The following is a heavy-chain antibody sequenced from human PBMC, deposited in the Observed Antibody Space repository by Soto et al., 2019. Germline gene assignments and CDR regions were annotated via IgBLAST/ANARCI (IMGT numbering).Heavy chain of an antibody. CDR2: ISGSGGST. CDR3: AKDIAVVMTTVTTSHY. CDR1: GFTFSSYA. V-gene: IGHV3-23*01. D-gene: IGHD4-4*01. Sequence: PGGSLRLSCAASGFTFSSYAMSWVRQAPGKGLEWVSAISGSGGSTYYADSVKGRFTISRDNSKKTLYLQMNSLRAEDTAVYYCAKDIAVVMTTVTTSHYWGQGTLVTVST. J-gene: IGHJ4*02.